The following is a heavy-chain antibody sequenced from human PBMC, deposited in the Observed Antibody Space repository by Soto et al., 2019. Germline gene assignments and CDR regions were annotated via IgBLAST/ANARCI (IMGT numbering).Heavy chain of an antibody. CDR2: IIPILGIA. Sequence: QVQLVQSGAEVKKPGSSVKVSCKASGGTFSSYTISWVRQAPGQGLEWMGRIIPILGIANYAQKLQGRVTITADKSTSTAYMELSSLRSEDTAVYYCARDLVVAATFRDYYFDYWGQGTLVTVSS. CDR1: GGTFSSYT. CDR3: ARDLVVAATFRDYYFDY. D-gene: IGHD2-15*01. J-gene: IGHJ4*02. V-gene: IGHV1-69*08.